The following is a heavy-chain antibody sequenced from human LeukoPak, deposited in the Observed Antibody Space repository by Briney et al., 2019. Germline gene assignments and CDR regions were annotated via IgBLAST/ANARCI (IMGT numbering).Heavy chain of an antibody. V-gene: IGHV4-59*01. CDR3: ARGYLEWLLYLDY. CDR1: GGSISSYY. Sequence: SETLSLTCTVSGGSISSYYWSWIRQPPGKGLEWIGYIYYSGSTNYNPFLKSRVTISVDTSKNQFSLKLSSVTAADTAVYYCARGYLEWLLYLDYWGQGTLVTVSS. D-gene: IGHD3-3*01. CDR2: IYYSGST. J-gene: IGHJ4*02.